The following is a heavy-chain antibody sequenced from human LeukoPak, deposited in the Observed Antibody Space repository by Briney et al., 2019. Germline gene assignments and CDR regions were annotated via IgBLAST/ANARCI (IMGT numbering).Heavy chain of an antibody. D-gene: IGHD6-13*01. CDR3: ARGRAAAGTYKRHNWFDP. CDR1: GYTFTSYD. J-gene: IGHJ5*02. Sequence: GASVKVSCKASGYTFTSYDINWVRQATGQGLEWMGWMNPNSGNTGYAQKFQGRVTMTRNTSISTAYMELSSLRSEDTAVYYCARGRAAAGTYKRHNWFDPWGQGTLVTVSS. V-gene: IGHV1-8*01. CDR2: MNPNSGNT.